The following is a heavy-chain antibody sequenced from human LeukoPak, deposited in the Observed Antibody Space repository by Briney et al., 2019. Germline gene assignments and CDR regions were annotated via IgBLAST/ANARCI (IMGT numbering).Heavy chain of an antibody. CDR3: ARPKTIQLDAMDV. Sequence: GGSLRLSCEASGFILSSYSVNWVRQAPGKGLEWVSSISSSGSYIFYADSVKGRFTISRDTAKNSLYLQMNSLRAEDTAVYYCARPKTIQLDAMDVWGKGTTVTVSP. CDR1: GFILSSYS. D-gene: IGHD5-24*01. J-gene: IGHJ6*04. V-gene: IGHV3-21*01. CDR2: ISSSGSYI.